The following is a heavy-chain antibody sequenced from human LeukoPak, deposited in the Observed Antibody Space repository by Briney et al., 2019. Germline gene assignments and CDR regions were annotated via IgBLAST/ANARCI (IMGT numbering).Heavy chain of an antibody. CDR2: IIPILGIP. D-gene: IGHD2-2*01. Sequence: XWGRQAPGXGGEWRGRIIPILGIPNYPQQFQRRLTITPDKSTTTAYMELSSLRSEDTAVYYCARGPPAVVPAATVWFDPWGQGTLVTVSS. CDR3: ARGPPAVVPAATVWFDP. V-gene: IGHV1-69*04. J-gene: IGHJ5*02.